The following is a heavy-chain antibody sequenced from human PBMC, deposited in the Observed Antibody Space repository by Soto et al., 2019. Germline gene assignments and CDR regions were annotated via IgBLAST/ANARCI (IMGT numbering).Heavy chain of an antibody. V-gene: IGHV4-30-4*01. J-gene: IGHJ6*02. CDR1: GGSISSGDYY. CDR3: DRETGTPRNDYYHYNGMDV. Sequence: SETLSLTCTVSGGSISSGDYYWSWIRQPPGKGLEWIGYIYYSGSTYYNPSLKSRVTISVDTSKNQFSLKLSSVTAADTAVYYCDRETGTPRNDYYHYNGMDVWGQGTTVTVS. CDR2: IYYSGST.